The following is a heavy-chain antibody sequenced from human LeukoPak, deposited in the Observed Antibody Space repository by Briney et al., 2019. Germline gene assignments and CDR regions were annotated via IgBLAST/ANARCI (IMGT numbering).Heavy chain of an antibody. CDR2: IFYSGNT. Sequence: SETLSLTCTVSGGSISSSSYYWAWIRPPPGKGLEWIGSIFYSGNTYYNASLKSRVTISVDTSKNQFSLKLSSVTAADTTVYYCARHGTVVSRGTFDPWGQGTLVTVSS. V-gene: IGHV4-39*01. CDR3: ARHGTVVSRGTFDP. CDR1: GGSISSSSYY. D-gene: IGHD1-1*01. J-gene: IGHJ5*02.